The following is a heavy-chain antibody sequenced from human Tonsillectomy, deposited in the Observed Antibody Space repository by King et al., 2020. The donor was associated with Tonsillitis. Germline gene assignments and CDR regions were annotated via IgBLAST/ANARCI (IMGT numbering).Heavy chain of an antibody. CDR2: IWYDGSNK. V-gene: IGHV3-33*08. D-gene: IGHD6-6*01. CDR3: ARGGSSLVSSWFDP. Sequence: QLVQSGGGVVQPGRSLRLSCAASGFTFSSYGMHWVRQAPGKGLEWVAVIWYDGSNKYYADSVKGRFTISRDNSKNTLYLQMNSLRAEDTAVYYCARGGSSLVSSWFDPWGQGTLVTVSS. J-gene: IGHJ5*02. CDR1: GFTFSSYG.